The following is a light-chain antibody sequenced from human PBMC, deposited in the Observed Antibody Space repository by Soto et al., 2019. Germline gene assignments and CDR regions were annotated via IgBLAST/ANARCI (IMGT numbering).Light chain of an antibody. CDR3: QQYGTSPT. CDR1: QSVSSSY. CDR2: GAS. Sequence: EIVLTQSPGTLSLSPGEGATLSCRASQSVSSSYLAWYQQKPGRAPRLLIYGASRRATGIPDRFGGSGSGTDFTLTISRLETEDFAVYYCQQYGTSPTFGQGTKVDIK. J-gene: IGKJ1*01. V-gene: IGKV3-20*01.